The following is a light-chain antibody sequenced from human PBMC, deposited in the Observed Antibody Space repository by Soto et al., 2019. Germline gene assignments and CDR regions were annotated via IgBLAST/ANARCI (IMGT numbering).Light chain of an antibody. J-gene: IGKJ4*01. CDR1: QGISNY. CDR3: QKYNSDPFT. V-gene: IGKV1-27*01. Sequence: DIQMTQSPSSLSASIGDRVTITCRASQGISNYLVWYQQKPGKVPKLLISAASTLQTGVPSRFSGSGSGTDFTLTISSLQPEDVATYYCQKYNSDPFTFGGGTKVEIK. CDR2: AAS.